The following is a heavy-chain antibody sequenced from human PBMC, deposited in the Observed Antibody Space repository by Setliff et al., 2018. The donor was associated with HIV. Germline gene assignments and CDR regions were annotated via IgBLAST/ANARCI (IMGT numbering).Heavy chain of an antibody. J-gene: IGHJ4*02. Sequence: PGESLKISCKASGYIFTNYWIGWVRQMPGKGLEWIGVIYPGDSAIRYSPSFQGQVSISADTSITTAYLQWSSLKASDTAIYYCATRLLGYSGYGYWGQGTLVTVSS. V-gene: IGHV5-51*01. CDR1: GYIFTNYW. D-gene: IGHD5-12*01. CDR2: IYPGDSAI. CDR3: ATRLLGYSGYGY.